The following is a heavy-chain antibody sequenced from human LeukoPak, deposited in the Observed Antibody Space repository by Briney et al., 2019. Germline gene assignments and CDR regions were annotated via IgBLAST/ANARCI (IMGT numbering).Heavy chain of an antibody. CDR1: GFIFNNYA. CDR3: AKSRSSSVSCYNY. CDR2: ISGSGDST. Sequence: GGSLRPSCAASGFIFNNYAMNWVRQAPGKGLEWVSGISGSGDSTFYADSVKGRFTISRDNSKNTLDLQMNSLRAEDTAMYYCAKSRSSSVSCYNYWGQGTLVTVSS. J-gene: IGHJ4*02. V-gene: IGHV3-23*01. D-gene: IGHD2-2*02.